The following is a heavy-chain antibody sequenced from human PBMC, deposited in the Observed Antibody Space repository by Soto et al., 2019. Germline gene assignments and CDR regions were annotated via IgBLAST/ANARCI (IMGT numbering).Heavy chain of an antibody. V-gene: IGHV4-59*01. CDR3: ARDRSALAPYYYGMDV. J-gene: IGHJ6*02. CDR2: VYYSGTT. D-gene: IGHD5-18*01. CDR1: SDSLTNYS. Sequence: PSDTLSLTCTVSSDSLTNYSYSWIRQPRGKGLEWSGNVYYSGTTNYNPSLKSGVTISVDTSKNQVSLRLSSVTAADTAVYYCARDRSALAPYYYGMDVWGQGTTVTVSS.